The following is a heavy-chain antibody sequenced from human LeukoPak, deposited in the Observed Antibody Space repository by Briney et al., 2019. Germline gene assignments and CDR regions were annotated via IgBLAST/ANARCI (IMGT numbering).Heavy chain of an antibody. D-gene: IGHD2-21*02. CDR3: ARVYCGGDCSFDY. CDR1: GFTFDDYG. J-gene: IGHJ4*02. V-gene: IGHV3-21*01. CDR2: ISSSGSYI. Sequence: PGGSLRLSCAASGFTFDDYGMSWVRQAPGKGLEWVSSISSSGSYIYYADSVKGRFTISRDNAKNSLYLQMNSLRAEDTAVYYCARVYCGGDCSFDYWGQGTLVTVSS.